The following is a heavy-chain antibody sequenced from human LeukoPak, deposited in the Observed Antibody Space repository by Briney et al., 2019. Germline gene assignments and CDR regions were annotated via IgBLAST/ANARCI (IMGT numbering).Heavy chain of an antibody. V-gene: IGHV4-59*01. CDR1: GGSISSYY. Sequence: SETLSLTCTVSGGSISSYYWSWIRQPPGKGLEWIGYIYYSGSTNYNPSLKSRVTISVDTSKNQFSLKLSSVTAADTAVYYCARAYNDYVWGSYRYEMYYLDYWGQGTLVTVS. CDR2: IYYSGST. J-gene: IGHJ4*02. D-gene: IGHD3-16*02. CDR3: ARAYNDYVWGSYRYEMYYLDY.